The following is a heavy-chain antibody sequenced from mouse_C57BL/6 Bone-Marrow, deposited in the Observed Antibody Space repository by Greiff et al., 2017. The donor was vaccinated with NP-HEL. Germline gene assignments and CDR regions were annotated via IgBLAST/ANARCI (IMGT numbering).Heavy chain of an antibody. J-gene: IGHJ1*03. CDR1: GYTFTSYW. CDR2: INPNSGST. D-gene: IGHD1-1*01. V-gene: IGHV1-64*01. CDR3: ADYCSSCPEDFDV. Sequence: QVQLQQPGAELVKPGASVKLSCKASGYTFTSYWMHWVKQRPGHGLEWIGMINPNSGSTNYNEKFKSKAILTVDKSSSTAYMQLSSLTSEYCARYYCADYCSSCPEDFDVWGTGTTVTVAS.